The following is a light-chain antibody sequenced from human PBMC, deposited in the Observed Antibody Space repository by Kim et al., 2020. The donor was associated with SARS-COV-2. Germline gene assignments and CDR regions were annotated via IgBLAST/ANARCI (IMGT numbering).Light chain of an antibody. V-gene: IGKV3-20*01. J-gene: IGKJ2*01. CDR3: QQYAGSPYN. Sequence: LSAGERATLSCRASQSLSTSFLAWYQQKPGHAPRLLIYGASSRATGIPDRFSGSATGTDFTLTISRLEPEDFAVYYCQQYAGSPYNFGQGTKLEI. CDR2: GAS. CDR1: QSLSTSF.